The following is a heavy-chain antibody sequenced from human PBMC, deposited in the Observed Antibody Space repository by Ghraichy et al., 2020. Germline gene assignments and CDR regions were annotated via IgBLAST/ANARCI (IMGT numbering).Heavy chain of an antibody. Sequence: SETLSLTCSVSGGSISSSSYYWGWIRQPPGKGLEWIGSIYYSGSTYYNPSLKSRVTISVDTSKSQFSLKLSSVTAADTAIYYCARGTIAVAGTFDYWGQGTLVTVSS. V-gene: IGHV4-39*01. CDR3: ARGTIAVAGTFDY. CDR2: IYYSGST. CDR1: GGSISSSSYY. J-gene: IGHJ4*02. D-gene: IGHD6-19*01.